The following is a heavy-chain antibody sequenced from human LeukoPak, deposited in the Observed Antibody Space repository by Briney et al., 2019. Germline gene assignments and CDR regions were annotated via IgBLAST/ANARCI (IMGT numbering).Heavy chain of an antibody. J-gene: IGHJ4*02. CDR2: INPNGGGT. CDR3: ARATATALDY. V-gene: IGHV1-2*02. Sequence: ASVKVSCKASGYXFTGYYIHWVRQAPGQGLEWMGWINPNGGGTKYAQKFQGRVTMTRDTSISTAYMELSGLRSDDTAVYYCARATATALDYWGQGALVTVSS. D-gene: IGHD1-14*01. CDR1: GYXFTGYY.